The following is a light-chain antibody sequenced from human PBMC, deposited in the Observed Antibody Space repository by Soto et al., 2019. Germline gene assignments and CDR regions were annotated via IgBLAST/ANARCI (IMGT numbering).Light chain of an antibody. Sequence: EIVLTQSPLSLPVTPGEPASISCRSSRNLLHSNGHYYLDWYLQKPGQSPQLLIYLGSNRASGVPDVFSVSGSGTDFSLTMSRVEAEDVGVYVCAQGLATAYTCGGGTKVEIK. V-gene: IGKV2-28*01. CDR2: LGS. CDR1: RNLLHSNGHYY. CDR3: AQGLATAYT. J-gene: IGKJ4*01.